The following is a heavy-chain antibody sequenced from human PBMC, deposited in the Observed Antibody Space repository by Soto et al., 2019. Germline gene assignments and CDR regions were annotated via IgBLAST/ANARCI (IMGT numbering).Heavy chain of an antibody. D-gene: IGHD6-6*01. Sequence: ASVKVSCKASGYTFTSYGISWVRQAPGQGLEWMGWISAYNGNTNYAQKLQGRVTMTTDTSTSTAYMELRSLRSDDTAVYYCARIKASMSRYSSSADYWGQGTLVTVSS. J-gene: IGHJ4*02. CDR3: ARIKASMSRYSSSADY. CDR1: GYTFTSYG. CDR2: ISAYNGNT. V-gene: IGHV1-18*01.